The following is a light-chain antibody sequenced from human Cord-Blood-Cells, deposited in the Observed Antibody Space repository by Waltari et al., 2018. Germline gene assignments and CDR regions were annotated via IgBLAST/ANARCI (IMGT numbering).Light chain of an antibody. J-gene: IGKJ3*01. Sequence: DIQMTQSPSSLSASVGDRVTITCRVSQSLSSYLNWYQQKPGKVPKRLNYAASSLQSGVPAGFSGGGSGTDFTLTISSLQPEDFATYYCQQSYRTPFTFGPGTRVDIK. CDR2: AAS. V-gene: IGKV1-39*01. CDR3: QQSYRTPFT. CDR1: QSLSSY.